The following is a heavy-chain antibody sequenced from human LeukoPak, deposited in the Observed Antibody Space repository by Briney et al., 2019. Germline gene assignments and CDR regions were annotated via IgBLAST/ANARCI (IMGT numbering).Heavy chain of an antibody. CDR3: ARGVDIVCFDY. V-gene: IGHV3-23*01. CDR1: GFTFSNYA. CDR2: LNGGGDST. D-gene: IGHD5-12*01. Sequence: GGSLRLSCAASGFTFSNYAMNWVRQAPGKGLEWVSALNGGGDSTYYADSVKGRFTISRDNSKHTLYLEMHSLRADDTAVYYCARGVDIVCFDYWGQGTLVSVSS. J-gene: IGHJ4*02.